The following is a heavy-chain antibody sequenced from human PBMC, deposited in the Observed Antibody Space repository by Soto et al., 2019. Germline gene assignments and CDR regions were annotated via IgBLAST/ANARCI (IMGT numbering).Heavy chain of an antibody. CDR3: ARDRGEVLLWFGEFTTFDY. CDR2: ISSSSSYI. CDR1: GFTFSSYS. D-gene: IGHD3-10*01. V-gene: IGHV3-21*01. Sequence: WGSLRLSCAASGFTFSSYSMNLFRQSPLKWLEWVSSISSSSSYIYYADSVKGRFTISRDNAKNSLYLQMNSLRAEDTAVYYCARDRGEVLLWFGEFTTFDYWGQGTLVTVSS. J-gene: IGHJ4*02.